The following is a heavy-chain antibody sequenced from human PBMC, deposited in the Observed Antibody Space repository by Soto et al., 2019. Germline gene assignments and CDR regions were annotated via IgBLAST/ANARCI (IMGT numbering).Heavy chain of an antibody. J-gene: IGHJ4*02. CDR1: GFTFSSYA. Sequence: QPGGSLRLSCAASGFTFSSYAMHWVRQAPGKGLEWVAVISYDGSNKYYADSVKGRFTISRDNSKNTLYLQMNSLRAEDTAVYYCAREAKYWGQGTLVTVSS. V-gene: IGHV3-30-3*01. CDR3: AREAKY. CDR2: ISYDGSNK.